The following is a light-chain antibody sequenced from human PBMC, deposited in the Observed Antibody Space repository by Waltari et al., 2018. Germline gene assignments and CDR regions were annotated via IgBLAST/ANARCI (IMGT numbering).Light chain of an antibody. CDR1: QSVLSSSNNKNY. CDR2: WAS. J-gene: IGKJ2*01. CDR3: QQYYSTPYT. Sequence: DIVMTQSPDSLAVSLGARATINCRSGQSVLSSSNNKNYLAWYQQKLGQPPKLPIYWASTRESGVPDRFNGSGSGTDFTLTISSLQAEDVAVYYCQQYYSTPYTFGQGTKLEIK. V-gene: IGKV4-1*01.